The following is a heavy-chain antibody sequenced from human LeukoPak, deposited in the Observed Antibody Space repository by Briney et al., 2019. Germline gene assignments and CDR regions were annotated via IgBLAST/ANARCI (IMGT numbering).Heavy chain of an antibody. CDR3: ARDPFGDDHDFDH. D-gene: IGHD3-10*01. CDR2: INPNSGGT. J-gene: IGHJ4*02. V-gene: IGHV1-2*02. Sequence: ASVKVSCKASGYTFTGYYMHWERQAPGQGLEWMGLINPNSGGTNYAQKFQGRVTMTRDTSISTAYMELSSLRSDDTAVYYCARDPFGDDHDFDHWGRGTLLTVSS. CDR1: GYTFTGYY.